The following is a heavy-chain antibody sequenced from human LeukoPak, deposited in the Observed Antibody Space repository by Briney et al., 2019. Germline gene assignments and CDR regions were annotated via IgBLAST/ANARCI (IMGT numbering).Heavy chain of an antibody. D-gene: IGHD1-26*01. J-gene: IGHJ5*02. CDR3: AKDSGSRGS. Sequence: PGGSLRLSCAASGFTFSSYGMSWVRQAPGKGLEWVSAISGSGGSTYYADSVKGRFTISRDNSKNTLYLQMSSLGAEDTAVYYCAKDSGSRGSWGQGTLVTVSS. CDR2: ISGSGGST. CDR1: GFTFSSYG. V-gene: IGHV3-23*01.